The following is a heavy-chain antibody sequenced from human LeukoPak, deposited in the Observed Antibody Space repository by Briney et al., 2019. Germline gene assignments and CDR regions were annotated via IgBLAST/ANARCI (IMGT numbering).Heavy chain of an antibody. CDR3: ARLGTVAGHTFDD. Sequence: KPGGSLRLSCAASGFTLSSYSMNWVRQAPGKGLEWVSSISSSSSYIYYADSVKGRFTISRDNAKNSLYLQMNSLRAEDTAVYYCARLGTVAGHTFDDRGQVTLVTFSS. D-gene: IGHD6-19*01. J-gene: IGHJ4*02. CDR1: GFTLSSYS. CDR2: ISSSSSYI. V-gene: IGHV3-21*01.